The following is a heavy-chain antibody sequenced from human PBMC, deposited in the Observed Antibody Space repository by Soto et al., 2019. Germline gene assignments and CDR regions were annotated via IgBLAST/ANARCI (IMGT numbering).Heavy chain of an antibody. D-gene: IGHD3-9*01. V-gene: IGHV3-21*01. J-gene: IGHJ4*02. Sequence: EVQLVESGGGLVKPGGSLRLSCAASGFTFSSYSMNWVRQAAGKGLEWVSYISSSSSYIYYADSMKGRFTISRDNAKNSLYLQMNSMRAADTAVYYCARGTYYDILTGYYNSYWGQGTLVTVSS. CDR1: GFTFSSYS. CDR2: ISSSSSYI. CDR3: ARGTYYDILTGYYNSY.